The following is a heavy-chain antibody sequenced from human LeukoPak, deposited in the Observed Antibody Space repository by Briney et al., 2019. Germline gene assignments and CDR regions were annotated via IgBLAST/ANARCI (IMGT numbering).Heavy chain of an antibody. Sequence: PSETLSLTCAVYGGSFSGYYWSWIRQPPGKGLEWLGYIYYSGSTNYNPSLKSRVTISVDTSKNQFSLELSSVTAADTAVYYCARGPRITIFGVVIAGRGTLDYWGQGTLVTVSS. CDR3: ARGPRITIFGVVIAGRGTLDY. D-gene: IGHD3-3*01. CDR2: IYYSGST. CDR1: GGSFSGYY. J-gene: IGHJ4*02. V-gene: IGHV4-59*12.